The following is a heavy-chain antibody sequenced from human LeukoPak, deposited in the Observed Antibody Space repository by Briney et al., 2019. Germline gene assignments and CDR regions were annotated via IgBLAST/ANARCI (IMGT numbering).Heavy chain of an antibody. CDR3: ARDLYSGYDWVGFNI. J-gene: IGHJ3*02. V-gene: IGHV4-61*08. D-gene: IGHD5-12*01. CDR2: IYYSGST. CDR1: GGSISSGVYY. Sequence: SQTLSLTCTVSGGSISSGVYYWNWIRQPPGKGLEWIGYIYYSGSTNYNPSLKSRVSISVDTSKNQFSLKLSSVTAADTAVYYCARDLYSGYDWVGFNIWGQGTVVTVSS.